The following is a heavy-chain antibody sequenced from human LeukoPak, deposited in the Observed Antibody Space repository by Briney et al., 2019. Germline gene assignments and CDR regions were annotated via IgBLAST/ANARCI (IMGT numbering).Heavy chain of an antibody. Sequence: GESLKIACKGSGYTFTSYWIGWVRQMPGNGLEWMGIIYPAESDTRYSPSFQGQVTISADKSISTAYLQWSSLKASDTAMYYCARQGMLEEGADYWGQGTLVTVSS. CDR2: IYPAESDT. V-gene: IGHV5-51*01. J-gene: IGHJ4*02. CDR1: GYTFTSYW. D-gene: IGHD3-16*01. CDR3: ARQGMLEEGADY.